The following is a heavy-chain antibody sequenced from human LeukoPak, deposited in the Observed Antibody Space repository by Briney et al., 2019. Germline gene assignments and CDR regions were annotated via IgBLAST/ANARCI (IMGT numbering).Heavy chain of an antibody. Sequence: SVKVSCKASGGTFSSYAISWARQAPGQGLEWMGGIIPIFGTANYAQEFQGRVTITADKSTSTAYMELSSLRSEDTAVYYCARGAVAGPSDYWGQGTLVTVSA. CDR3: ARGAVAGPSDY. D-gene: IGHD6-19*01. CDR1: GGTFSSYA. V-gene: IGHV1-69*06. CDR2: IIPIFGTA. J-gene: IGHJ4*02.